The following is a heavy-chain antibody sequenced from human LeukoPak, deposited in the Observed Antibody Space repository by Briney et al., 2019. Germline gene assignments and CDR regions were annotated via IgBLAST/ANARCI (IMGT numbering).Heavy chain of an antibody. CDR3: ARGGNRYGGNSFDY. D-gene: IGHD4-23*01. CDR2: IYYSGST. CDR1: GGSISSGDYY. V-gene: IGHV4-30-4*08. Sequence: SQTLSLTCTVSGGSISSGDYYWSWIRQPPGKGLEWIGYIYYSGSTYYNPSLKSRVTISVDTSKNQFSLRLSSVTAADTAVYYCARGGNRYGGNSFDYWGRGTLVTVSS. J-gene: IGHJ4*02.